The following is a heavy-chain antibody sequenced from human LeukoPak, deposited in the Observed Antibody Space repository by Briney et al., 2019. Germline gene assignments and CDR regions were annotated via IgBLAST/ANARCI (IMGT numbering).Heavy chain of an antibody. CDR2: ISYDGSNK. CDR1: GFTFSSYS. CDR3: ARLAGHFDY. D-gene: IGHD6-19*01. J-gene: IGHJ4*02. Sequence: PGGSLRLSCAASGFTFSSYSMNWVRQAPGKGLEWVAVISYDGSNKYYADSVKGRFTISRDNSKNTLYLQVNSLRAEDTAVYYCARLAGHFDYWGQGTLVTVSS. V-gene: IGHV3-30*03.